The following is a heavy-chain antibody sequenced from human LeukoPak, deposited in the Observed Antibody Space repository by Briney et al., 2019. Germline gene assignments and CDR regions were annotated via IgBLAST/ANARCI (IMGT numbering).Heavy chain of an antibody. V-gene: IGHV3-23*01. D-gene: IGHD6-25*01. CDR1: GSTVTTLA. CDR2: IGESDGRT. J-gene: IGHJ4*02. Sequence: GGSLRLSCAASGSTVTTLAMTWVRQAPGKGLEWVSDIGESDGRTYYADSVKGRFTISRDNAKNSLYLQMHSLRAEDTAVYYCARGMVANSGGAIDYWGQGTLVTVSS. CDR3: ARGMVANSGGAIDY.